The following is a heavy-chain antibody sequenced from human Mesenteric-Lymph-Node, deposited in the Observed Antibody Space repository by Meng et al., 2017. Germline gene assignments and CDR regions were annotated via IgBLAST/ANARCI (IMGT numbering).Heavy chain of an antibody. CDR3: ARANYYDSSGYYSMWELDAFDI. Sequence: ASVKVSCKASGYTFTSYGISWVRQAPGQGLEWMGWISAYNGNTNYAQKLQGRVTMTTDTSTSTAYMELRSLRSDDTAVYYCARANYYDSSGYYSMWELDAFDIWGQGTMVTVSS. D-gene: IGHD3-22*01. CDR2: ISAYNGNT. V-gene: IGHV1-18*01. J-gene: IGHJ3*02. CDR1: GYTFTSYG.